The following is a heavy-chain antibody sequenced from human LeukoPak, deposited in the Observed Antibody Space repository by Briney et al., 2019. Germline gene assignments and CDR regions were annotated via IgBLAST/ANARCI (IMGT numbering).Heavy chain of an antibody. D-gene: IGHD6-13*01. CDR3: ARANRIAAAVPDD. J-gene: IGHJ4*02. CDR1: GFTFSSYS. CDR2: ISSSSSYK. V-gene: IGHV3-21*01. Sequence: RGSLRLSCAASGFTFSSYSMNWVRQAPGKGLEWVSSISSSSSYKYYADSVKGRFTISRDNAKNTLSLQIKRRRAEDTAVYYCARANRIAAAVPDDWGQGTLVTVSS.